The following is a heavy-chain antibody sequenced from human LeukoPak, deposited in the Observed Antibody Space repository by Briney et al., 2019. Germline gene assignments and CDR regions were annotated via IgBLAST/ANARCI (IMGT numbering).Heavy chain of an antibody. D-gene: IGHD6-6*01. Sequence: PSETLSLTCTVSGASISSYYWSWIRQPAGKGLEWIGRVYTSGSTNYNPSLKSRVTMSVDTSKNNFSLKLSSVTAADTAVYYCARRDSSSYYYHYMDVWGKGTTVTVSS. CDR2: VYTSGST. CDR1: GASISSYY. J-gene: IGHJ6*03. V-gene: IGHV4-4*07. CDR3: ARRDSSSYYYHYMDV.